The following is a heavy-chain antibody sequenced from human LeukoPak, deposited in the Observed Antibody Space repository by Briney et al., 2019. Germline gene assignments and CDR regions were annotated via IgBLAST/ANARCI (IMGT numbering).Heavy chain of an antibody. CDR1: GFTVSSNY. D-gene: IGHD5-12*01. CDR3: TRVRGYDSPYYFDY. Sequence: GGSLRLSCAASGFTVSSNYMSWVRQAPGKGLEWVSVIYSGGSTYYADSAKGRFTISRHNSKNTLYLQMNSLRAEDTAVYYCTRVRGYDSPYYFDYWGQGTLVTVSS. CDR2: IYSGGST. J-gene: IGHJ4*02. V-gene: IGHV3-53*04.